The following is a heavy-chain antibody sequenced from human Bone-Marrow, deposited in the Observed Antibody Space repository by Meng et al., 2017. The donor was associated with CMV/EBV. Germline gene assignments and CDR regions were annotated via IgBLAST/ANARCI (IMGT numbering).Heavy chain of an antibody. V-gene: IGHV3-21*06. CDR1: GFTFSAYS. CDR2: ISSTSTYV. CDR3: AREVVDSFYFDY. D-gene: IGHD2-15*01. Sequence: GESLKISCAASGFTFSAYSMNWVRQAPGKGLEWVSSISSTSTYVYYADSVKGRFTISRENAKNSLYLKMNSLRVEDTAVYYCAREVVDSFYFDYWGQGTLVTVSS. J-gene: IGHJ4*02.